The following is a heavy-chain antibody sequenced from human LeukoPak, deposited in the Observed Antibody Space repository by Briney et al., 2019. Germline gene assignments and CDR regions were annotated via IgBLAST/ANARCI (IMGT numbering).Heavy chain of an antibody. CDR3: VKGWVYSSDWLDY. J-gene: IGHJ4*02. Sequence: PGGSLRLSCAASGFTFSSCAMHWVRQAPGKGLEWVAVISYDGSNKYYADSVKGRFTISRDNSKNTLYLQMSSLRTEDTAVYYCVKGWVYSSDWLDYWGQGTLVTVSS. CDR2: ISYDGSNK. V-gene: IGHV3-30*14. D-gene: IGHD6-19*01. CDR1: GFTFSSCA.